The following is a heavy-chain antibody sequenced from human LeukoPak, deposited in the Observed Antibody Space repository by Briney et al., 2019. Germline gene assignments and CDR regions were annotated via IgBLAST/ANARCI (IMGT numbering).Heavy chain of an antibody. J-gene: IGHJ4*02. CDR3: ARDGDDNSGYYFAGH. CDR1: GFTFSDYY. CDR2: ISSSGSSI. Sequence: GGSLRLSCAASGFTFSDYYMSWIRQAPGKGLEWISYISSSGSSIYYADSVRGRFTISRDNAKNSLYLQTNSLRAEDTAVYYCARDGDDNSGYYFAGHWGQGTLVTVSS. D-gene: IGHD3-22*01. V-gene: IGHV3-11*01.